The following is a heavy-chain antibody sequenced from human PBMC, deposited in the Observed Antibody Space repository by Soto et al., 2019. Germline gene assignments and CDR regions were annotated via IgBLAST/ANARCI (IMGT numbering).Heavy chain of an antibody. V-gene: IGHV4-30-2*01. CDR1: GGSISSCGYS. Sequence: QLQLQESGSGLVKPSQTLSLTCAVSGGSISSCGYSWIWIRQPPRKGLEWIGYLYHSGSSHSNPSLKIRVTLAVARSKIQFSLTLSSVTAADTYVYSCDRVPDYWGQGTLVTVSS. CDR2: LYHSGSS. CDR3: DRVPDY. J-gene: IGHJ4*02.